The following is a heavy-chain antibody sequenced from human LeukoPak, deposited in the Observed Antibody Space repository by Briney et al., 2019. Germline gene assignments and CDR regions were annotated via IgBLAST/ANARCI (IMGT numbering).Heavy chain of an antibody. J-gene: IGHJ4*02. V-gene: IGHV4-59*01. CDR3: AGYYGSGSETFAFDY. CDR1: GGSISSYY. CDR2: IYYSGST. Sequence: SETLSLTCTVSGGSISSYYWSWIRQPPGKGLEWIGYIYYSGSTNYNPSLKSRVTISVDTSKNQFSLKLSSVTAADTAVYYCAGYYGSGSETFAFDYWGQGTLVTVSS. D-gene: IGHD3-10*01.